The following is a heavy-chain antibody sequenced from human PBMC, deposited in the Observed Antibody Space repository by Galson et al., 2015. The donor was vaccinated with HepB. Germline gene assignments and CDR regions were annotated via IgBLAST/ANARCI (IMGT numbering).Heavy chain of an antibody. CDR2: ISHDGSNK. Sequence: SLRLSCAASGFTFSTYGMHWVRQAPGKGLEWVAVISHDGSNKYYADSVKGRFTISRDNSKNTLYLQMNSLRAEDTAFDYCAKDPYLYSALAGTMAGFDYWGQGTLVTVSS. V-gene: IGHV3-30*18. J-gene: IGHJ4*02. D-gene: IGHD6-19*01. CDR3: AKDPYLYSALAGTMAGFDY. CDR1: GFTFSTYG.